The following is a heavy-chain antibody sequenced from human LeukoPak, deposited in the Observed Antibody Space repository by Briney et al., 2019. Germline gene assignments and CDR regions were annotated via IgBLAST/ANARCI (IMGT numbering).Heavy chain of an antibody. CDR2: INSDSGFI. CDR3: ARNFDLKGFDP. V-gene: IGHV1-2*02. J-gene: IGHJ5*02. CDR1: GYTFTDYY. D-gene: IGHD3/OR15-3a*01. Sequence: ASVKVSCTASGYTFTDYYMNWVRQAPGQGLEWMGWINSDSGFIKYPQKFQGRVTMTRDTSITTVYMDMTRLTSDDTAVYFCARNFDLKGFDPWVQGTLVPVSS.